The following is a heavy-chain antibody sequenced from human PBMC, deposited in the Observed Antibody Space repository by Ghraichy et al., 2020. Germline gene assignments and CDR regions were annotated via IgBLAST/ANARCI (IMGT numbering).Heavy chain of an antibody. CDR1: GGSISSHY. J-gene: IGHJ6*02. CDR3: ASPDAILRYGMDV. Sequence: SETLSLTCTVSGGSISSHYWSWIRQPPGKGLEWIGYVDYRGSTNYNPSLKSRVTISGDTSKNQFSLKLSSVTAADTAVYYCASPDAILRYGMDVWGQGTTVTVCS. D-gene: IGHD2-2*01. CDR2: VDYRGST. V-gene: IGHV4-59*11.